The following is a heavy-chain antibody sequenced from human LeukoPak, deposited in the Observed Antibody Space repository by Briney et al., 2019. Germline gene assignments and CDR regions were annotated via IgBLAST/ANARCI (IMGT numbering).Heavy chain of an antibody. CDR1: GFTFSSYA. Sequence: GGSLRLSCAASGFTFSSYAMSWVRQAPGKGLEWVSAISGSGGSTYYADSVKGRFTISRDNSKITLYLQMNSLRAEDTAVYYCETYYYDSSGYYYTAPFDYWGQGTLVTVSS. V-gene: IGHV3-23*01. J-gene: IGHJ4*02. D-gene: IGHD3-22*01. CDR2: ISGSGGST. CDR3: ETYYYDSSGYYYTAPFDY.